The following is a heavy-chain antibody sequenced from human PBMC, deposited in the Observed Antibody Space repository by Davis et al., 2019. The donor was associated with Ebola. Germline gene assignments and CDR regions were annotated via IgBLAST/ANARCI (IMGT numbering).Heavy chain of an antibody. D-gene: IGHD5-12*01. Sequence: PSETLSLTCAVSGTSIGSNNYWSWVRQSPRKGLEWIGEIYRTGITHYNPSLKSRVTMSLEKSENNFSLKLNSVTAADTAVYFCASGPGGYGGYKYWGQGIPVTVSS. CDR2: IYRTGIT. V-gene: IGHV4-4*02. CDR3: ASGPGGYGGYKY. CDR1: GTSIGSNNY. J-gene: IGHJ4*02.